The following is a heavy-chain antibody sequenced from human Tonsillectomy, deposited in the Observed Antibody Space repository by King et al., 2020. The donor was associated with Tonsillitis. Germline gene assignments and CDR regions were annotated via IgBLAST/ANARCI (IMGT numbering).Heavy chain of an antibody. CDR1: GFTFSSYT. D-gene: IGHD3-16*01. CDR2: ISGSGSST. J-gene: IGHJ6*02. V-gene: IGHV3-23*04. CDR3: AKVGGFGHSNSPYYYYGMDV. Sequence: VQLVESGGGLVQPGGSLRLSCAASGFTFSSYTMSWVRQAPGKGLEWVSGISGSGSSTYNADSVKGRFTISRDNSKNTLYLQMNSLRAADTAIYYCAKVGGFGHSNSPYYYYGMDVWGQGTTVTVSS.